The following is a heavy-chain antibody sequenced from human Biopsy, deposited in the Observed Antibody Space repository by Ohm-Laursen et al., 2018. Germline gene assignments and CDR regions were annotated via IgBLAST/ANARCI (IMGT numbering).Heavy chain of an antibody. CDR1: GFTFSSYA. Sequence: SLRLSCAASGFTFSSYAMTWFRQAPGKGLEWVSTISGNGDIIYDTDSVKGRFTISRGNSKNTLYLQMNSLRADDTAVYYCALAAAQTVTHFDYWGQGTLVTVSS. D-gene: IGHD4-17*01. V-gene: IGHV3-23*01. J-gene: IGHJ4*02. CDR2: ISGNGDII. CDR3: ALAAAQTVTHFDY.